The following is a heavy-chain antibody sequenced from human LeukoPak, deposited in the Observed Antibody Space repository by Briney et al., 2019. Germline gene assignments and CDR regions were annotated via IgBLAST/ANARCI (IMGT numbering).Heavy chain of an antibody. CDR3: ARLDTIYDCWSGYYPFDYYYYYMDV. D-gene: IGHD3-3*01. J-gene: IGHJ6*03. V-gene: IGHV5-51*01. CDR2: IYPGDSDT. Sequence: GESLKISCKGSGYSFTSYWIGWVRQMPGKGLEWMGIIYPGDSDTRYSPSFQGQVTISADKSISTAYLQWSSLKASDTAMYYCARLDTIYDCWSGYYPFDYYYYYMDVWGKGTTVTVSS. CDR1: GYSFTSYW.